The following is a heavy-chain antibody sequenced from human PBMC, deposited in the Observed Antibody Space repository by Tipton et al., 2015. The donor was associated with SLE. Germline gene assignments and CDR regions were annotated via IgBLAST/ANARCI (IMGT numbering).Heavy chain of an antibody. D-gene: IGHD2-2*01. J-gene: IGHJ4*02. Sequence: GLVKPSETLSLTCAVYGGSFSGYYWSWIRQPPGKGLEWIGEINHSGSTNYNPSLKRRVTISIDTSKNQFSLKVSSVTAADTAVYYCARGRYCSSTSCSYYFDYWGQGTLVTVSS. CDR2: INHSGST. V-gene: IGHV4-34*01. CDR1: GGSFSGYY. CDR3: ARGRYCSSTSCSYYFDY.